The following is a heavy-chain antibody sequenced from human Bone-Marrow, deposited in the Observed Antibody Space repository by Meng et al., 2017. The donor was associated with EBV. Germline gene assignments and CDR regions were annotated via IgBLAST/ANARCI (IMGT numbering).Heavy chain of an antibody. Sequence: QVPRQESGPGLVKASGTLSLTLGVSGGSISTNFWWGWVRQSPGKGLEWIGEIYYSGTTTYNPSLKSRVTISVDKSKNQFSLKLTSVTAADTAVYYCARGSIKSGSYSIDSWGQGILVTVSS. CDR3: ARGSIKSGSYSIDS. V-gene: IGHV4-4*02. CDR1: GGSISTNFW. CDR2: IYYSGTT. D-gene: IGHD1-26*01. J-gene: IGHJ4*02.